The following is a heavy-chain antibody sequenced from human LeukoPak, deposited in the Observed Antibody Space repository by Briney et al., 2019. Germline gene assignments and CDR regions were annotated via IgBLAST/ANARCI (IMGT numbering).Heavy chain of an antibody. CDR2: INYDGSNR. Sequence: GGFLRLSCAASGFSLSNYGLHWVRQGPGKGLEWLAVINYDGSNRYYADSVKGRFTISKDSSENTLYLQMNRLRADDTAIYYCARWGGTRQFYFDYWGQGTLATVSS. CDR3: ARWGGTRQFYFDY. CDR1: GFSLSNYG. D-gene: IGHD3-16*01. J-gene: IGHJ4*02. V-gene: IGHV3-33*01.